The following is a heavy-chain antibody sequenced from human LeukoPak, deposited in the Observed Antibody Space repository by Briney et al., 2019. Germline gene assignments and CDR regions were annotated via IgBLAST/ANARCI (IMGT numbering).Heavy chain of an antibody. V-gene: IGHV3-13*01. Sequence: GGSLRLSCAASGFTVSSNYMSWVRQAPGKGLEWVSAIGTAGDTYYPGSVKGRFTIFRENAKNSLYLQMNSLRAGDTAVYYCARESYYYGMDVWGQGTTVTVSS. CDR1: GFTVSSNY. CDR3: ARESYYYGMDV. J-gene: IGHJ6*02. CDR2: IGTAGDT.